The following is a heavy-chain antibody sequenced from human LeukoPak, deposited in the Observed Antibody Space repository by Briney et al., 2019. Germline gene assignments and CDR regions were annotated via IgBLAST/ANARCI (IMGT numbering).Heavy chain of an antibody. CDR3: ARVASSSWYGPATYDY. V-gene: IGHV4-39*07. J-gene: IGHJ4*02. Sequence: PSETLSLTCTVSGGSISSSSYYWGWIRQPPGKGLEWIGSIYYSGSTYYNPSLKSRVTISVDTSKNQFSLKLSSVTAADTAVYYCARVASSSWYGPATYDYWGQGTLVTVSS. D-gene: IGHD6-13*01. CDR2: IYYSGST. CDR1: GGSISSSSYY.